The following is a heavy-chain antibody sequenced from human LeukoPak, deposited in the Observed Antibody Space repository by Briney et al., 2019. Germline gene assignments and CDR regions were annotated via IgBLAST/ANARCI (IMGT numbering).Heavy chain of an antibody. J-gene: IGHJ4*02. CDR2: IRFDGSTK. Sequence: PGGSLRLSCAASRFTFSSYGMHWVRQAPGKGLEWGAFIRFDGSTKYYADSVKGRYTISRDNSENTLYLQMNSLRAEDTAVYYCAKSSFCSSTSCYLPLDSWGQGTLVSVSS. CDR1: RFTFSSYG. CDR3: AKSSFCSSTSCYLPLDS. V-gene: IGHV3-30*02. D-gene: IGHD2-2*01.